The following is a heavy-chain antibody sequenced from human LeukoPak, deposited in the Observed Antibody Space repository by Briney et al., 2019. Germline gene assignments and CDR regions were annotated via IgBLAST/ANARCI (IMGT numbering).Heavy chain of an antibody. CDR2: IYYSGST. CDR3: ARENGGFDP. J-gene: IGHJ5*02. Sequence: NPSETLSLTCTVSGGSISSYYWSWIRQPPGKGLEWIGYIYYSGSTNYNPSLKGRVTISVDTSKNQFSLKLSSVTAADTAVYYCARENGGFDPWGQGTLVTVSS. CDR1: GGSISSYY. V-gene: IGHV4-59*01.